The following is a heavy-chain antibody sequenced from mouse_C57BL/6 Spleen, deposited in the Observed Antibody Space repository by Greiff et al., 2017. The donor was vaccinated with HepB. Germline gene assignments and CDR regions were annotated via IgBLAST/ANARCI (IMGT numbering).Heavy chain of an antibody. CDR1: GYTFTSYW. V-gene: IGHV1-69*01. CDR3: ALYYYGSTLYAMDY. D-gene: IGHD1-1*01. Sequence: VQLQQPGAELVMPGASVKLSCKASGYTFTSYWMHWVKQRPGQGLEWIGEIDPSDSYTNYNQKFKGKSTLTVDKSSSTAYMQLSSLTSEDSAVYYCALYYYGSTLYAMDYWGQGTSVTVSS. CDR2: IDPSDSYT. J-gene: IGHJ4*01.